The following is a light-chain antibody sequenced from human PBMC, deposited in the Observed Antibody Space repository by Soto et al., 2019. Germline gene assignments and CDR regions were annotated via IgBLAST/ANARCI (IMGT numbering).Light chain of an antibody. V-gene: IGKV2-28*01. Sequence: DIVMTQSPLSLPVTPGEPASISCRSSQSLLHLNGYNYLDWYLQRPGQSPQLLICLGSNRASGVPDRFSGSGSGTNFTLEISRVEAEDVGVYYCMQALETPRTFGQGTQLEIK. J-gene: IGKJ2*01. CDR3: MQALETPRT. CDR2: LGS. CDR1: QSLLHLNGYNY.